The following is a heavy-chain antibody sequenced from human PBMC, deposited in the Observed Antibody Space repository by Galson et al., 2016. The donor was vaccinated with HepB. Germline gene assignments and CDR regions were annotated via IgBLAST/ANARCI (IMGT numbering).Heavy chain of an antibody. CDR3: ARRHRGAAPRGYYHYGMDV. V-gene: IGHV5-51*01. CDR2: IYPDDSET. CDR1: GYSFTDYW. D-gene: IGHD6-6*01. Sequence: SGAEVKKAGESLKISCKTSGYSFTDYWIAWVRQAPGKGLEWMGNIYPDDSETKYSPPFQGQVTISVDKSIRTAYLQGTSLKASDIAIYYCARRHRGAAPRGYYHYGMDVWGQGTAGTVSS. J-gene: IGHJ6*02.